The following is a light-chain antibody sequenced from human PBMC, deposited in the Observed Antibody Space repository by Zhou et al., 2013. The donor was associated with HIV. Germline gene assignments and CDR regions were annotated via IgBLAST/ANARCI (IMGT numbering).Light chain of an antibody. CDR2: GAS. Sequence: EIVLTQSPGTLSLSPGETATLSCRASQTISNTYLAWYQQKPGQAPRLLMYGASTRATDIPDRFSGSGSGTDFTLTISRLEPEDFAVYYCQQCDTSPITFGQGTRLEIK. V-gene: IGKV3-20*01. J-gene: IGKJ5*01. CDR3: QQCDTSPIT. CDR1: QTISNTY.